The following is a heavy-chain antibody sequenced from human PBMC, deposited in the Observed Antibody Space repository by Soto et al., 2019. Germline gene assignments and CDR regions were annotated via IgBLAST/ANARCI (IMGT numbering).Heavy chain of an antibody. CDR3: ARVYYYESSAYYDS. J-gene: IGHJ4*02. V-gene: IGHV1-18*01. D-gene: IGHD3-22*01. Sequence: QVQLVQSGAEVKQPGASVKVSCTASGYNFKTYGISWVRQAPGQGLEWMGWISVYNDNTYYVQKLQGRVTMTTDTSTSTAYMELRSLRSDDTAVYYCARVYYYESSAYYDSWGQGTLVAVSS. CDR2: ISVYNDNT. CDR1: GYNFKTYG.